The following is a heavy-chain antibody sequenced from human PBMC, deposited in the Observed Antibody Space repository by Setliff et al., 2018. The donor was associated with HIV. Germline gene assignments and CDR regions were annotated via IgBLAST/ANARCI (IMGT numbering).Heavy chain of an antibody. Sequence: SETLSLTCTVSGGSISSYYWSWIRQPPGEGLEWIGNIYSSGSTNYNPSLKSRVTISVDTSKNQFSLSLSSVTAADTAVYFCARDPGYTSGSTFHFDYWGQGTLVTVSS. CDR2: IYSSGST. D-gene: IGHD5-18*01. CDR1: GGSISSYY. CDR3: ARDPGYTSGSTFHFDY. V-gene: IGHV4-59*12. J-gene: IGHJ4*02.